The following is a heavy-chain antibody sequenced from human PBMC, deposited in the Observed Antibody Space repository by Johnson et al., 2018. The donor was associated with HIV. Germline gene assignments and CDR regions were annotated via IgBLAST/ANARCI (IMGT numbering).Heavy chain of an antibody. Sequence: QPGGSLRLSCTDSGINFGSYWMHWFRQAPCKGLEWVALIWYDGREKDYADSVKGRFTISRDNSKNTLYLEMNSLRAEDTAVYYCARDLYGGNSEASASDIWGQGTMVTVSS. CDR1: GINFGSYW. CDR2: IWYDGREK. CDR3: ARDLYGGNSEASASDI. D-gene: IGHD4-23*01. V-gene: IGHV3-33*08. J-gene: IGHJ3*02.